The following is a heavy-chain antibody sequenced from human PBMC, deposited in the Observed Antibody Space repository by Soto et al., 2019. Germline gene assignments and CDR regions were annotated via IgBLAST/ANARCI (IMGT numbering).Heavy chain of an antibody. CDR2: ISSSGSTI. Sequence: QVQLVESGGGLVKPGGTLRLSCAASGCTFSEYYMSWLPQARGKELEWVSYISSSGSTIYYADSVKGRFTISRDNAKNSLYLQMNSLRAEDTAVYYCAHLPEVVVAATPLWGQGTLVTVSS. CDR3: AHLPEVVVAATPL. D-gene: IGHD2-15*01. J-gene: IGHJ4*02. V-gene: IGHV3-11*01. CDR1: GCTFSEYY.